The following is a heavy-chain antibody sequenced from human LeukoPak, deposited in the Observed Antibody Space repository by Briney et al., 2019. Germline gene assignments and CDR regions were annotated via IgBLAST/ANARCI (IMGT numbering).Heavy chain of an antibody. D-gene: IGHD5-12*01. J-gene: IGHJ4*02. V-gene: IGHV3-21*01. CDR2: ISSSSSYI. CDR1: GFTFSSYS. Sequence: GGSLRLSCAASGFTFSSYSMNWVRQAPGKGLEWVSSISSSSSYIYYADSVKGRFTISRDNAKNSLYLQMNSLRAEDTAVYYCARAKPSGPYFDYWGQGTLVTVSS. CDR3: ARAKPSGPYFDY.